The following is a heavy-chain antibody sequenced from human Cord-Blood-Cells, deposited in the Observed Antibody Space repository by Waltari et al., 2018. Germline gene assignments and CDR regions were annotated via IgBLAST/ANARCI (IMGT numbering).Heavy chain of an antibody. D-gene: IGHD5-12*01. CDR2: IYYSGST. V-gene: IGHV4-39*07. CDR1: GGAISSSIYY. Sequence: QLQLQESGPGLVKPSETPSLTSTVPGGAISSSIYYWGWIRKPPGKGLEWIGSIYYSGSTYYNPSLKSRVTISVDTSKNQFSLKLSSVTAADTAVYYCATNSGYDAFDIWGQGTMVTVSS. J-gene: IGHJ3*02. CDR3: ATNSGYDAFDI.